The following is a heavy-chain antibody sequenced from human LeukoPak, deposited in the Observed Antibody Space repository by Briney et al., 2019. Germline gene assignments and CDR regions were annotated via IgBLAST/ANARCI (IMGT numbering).Heavy chain of an antibody. CDR2: INHSGST. V-gene: IGHV4-34*01. J-gene: IGHJ4*02. CDR3: ARLPGSSSWYYFDY. Sequence: SETLSLTCAEYGESFSGYYWSWIRQPPGKGLEWIGEINHSGSTNYNPSLKSRVTISVDTSKNQFSLKLSSVTAADTAVYYCARLPGSSSWYYFDYWGQGTLVTVSS. CDR1: GESFSGYY. D-gene: IGHD6-13*01.